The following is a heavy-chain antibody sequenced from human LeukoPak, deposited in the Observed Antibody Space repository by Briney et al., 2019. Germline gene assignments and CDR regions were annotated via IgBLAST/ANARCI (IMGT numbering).Heavy chain of an antibody. CDR1: GFTFDDYA. CDR3: AKDMYSNGWSSVDY. V-gene: IGHV3-9*01. Sequence: GGFLRLSCAASGFTFDDYAMHWARQAPGKGLEWVSGISWNSGSIGYADSVKGRFTISRDNAKNSLYLQMNSLRAEDTALYYCAKDMYSNGWSSVDYWGQGTLVTVSS. J-gene: IGHJ4*02. CDR2: ISWNSGSI. D-gene: IGHD6-19*01.